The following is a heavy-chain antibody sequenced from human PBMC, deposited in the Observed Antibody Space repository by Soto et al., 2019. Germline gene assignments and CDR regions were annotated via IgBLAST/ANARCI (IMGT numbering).Heavy chain of an antibody. D-gene: IGHD3-3*01. CDR3: AKGITIFGVVPTGY. J-gene: IGHJ4*02. V-gene: IGHV3-23*01. CDR1: GFTFRSYA. CDR2: ISGSGGST. Sequence: EVQLLESGGGLVQPGGSLRLSCAASGFTFRSYAMRWVRQAPGKGLEWVSAISGSGGSTYYADSVKGRFTISRDNSKNTLYLQMNSLRAEDTAVYYCAKGITIFGVVPTGYWGQGTLVTVSS.